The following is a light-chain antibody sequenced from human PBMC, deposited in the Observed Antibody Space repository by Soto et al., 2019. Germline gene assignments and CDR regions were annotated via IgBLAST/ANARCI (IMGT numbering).Light chain of an antibody. CDR2: GAS. Sequence: IVINQAAAAVSEKLGRRATLYCRASRSVTSKVAWFQQTPGQAPRLLIFGASTRASGVPARFSGSGSGTEVTLTISSLQSEDFAVYYCQQYYNWPPITVGQGTRLEIK. CDR1: RSVTSK. CDR3: QQYYNWPPIT. J-gene: IGKJ5*01. V-gene: IGKV3-15*01.